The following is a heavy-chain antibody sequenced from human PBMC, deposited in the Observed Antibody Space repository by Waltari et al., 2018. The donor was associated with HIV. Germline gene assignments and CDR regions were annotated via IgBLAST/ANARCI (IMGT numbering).Heavy chain of an antibody. J-gene: IGHJ5*02. V-gene: IGHV1-18*01. CDR3: ARDRADDILTGPLGP. Sequence: QVQLVQSGAEVKKPGASVKVSCKASAYIFNSNYGITWVRQAPGEELEWMGWISVYNSNTNYAQKLQGRITMTTDTSTRTTYMELRSLRSDDTAVYYCARDRADDILTGPLGPWGQGTLVTVSS. CDR1: AYIFNSNYG. CDR2: ISVYNSNT. D-gene: IGHD3-9*01.